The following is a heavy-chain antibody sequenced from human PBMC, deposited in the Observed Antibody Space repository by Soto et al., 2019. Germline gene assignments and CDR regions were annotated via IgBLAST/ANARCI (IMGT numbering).Heavy chain of an antibody. CDR2: VNPNSGGT. Sequence: QVQLVQSGAEVKKPGASVKVSCKASGYTFTDYYIHWVRQAPGQGLEWMGWVNPNSGGTNYAQRFQGWVTMTRETSINTAYMEMRRLRSDDTAVYYCARGLKYSSGWYQTDGGHFDYWGQGTLVTVSS. J-gene: IGHJ4*02. CDR1: GYTFTDYY. V-gene: IGHV1-2*04. CDR3: ARGLKYSSGWYQTDGGHFDY. D-gene: IGHD6-19*01.